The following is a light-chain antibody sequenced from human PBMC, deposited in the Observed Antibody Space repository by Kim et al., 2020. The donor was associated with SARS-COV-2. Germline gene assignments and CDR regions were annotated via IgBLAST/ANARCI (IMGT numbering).Light chain of an antibody. CDR2: WAS. Sequence: DIVMTQSPDSLAVCLGERATINCKSSQSVLYSSNNKNYLAWYQHKPGQPPKVLIYWASTRASGVPDRFSGGGSGTDFTLTISSLQAEDVAVYYCQQYYGSPRTFGQGTKVDIK. J-gene: IGKJ1*01. CDR1: QSVLYSSNNKNY. CDR3: QQYYGSPRT. V-gene: IGKV4-1*01.